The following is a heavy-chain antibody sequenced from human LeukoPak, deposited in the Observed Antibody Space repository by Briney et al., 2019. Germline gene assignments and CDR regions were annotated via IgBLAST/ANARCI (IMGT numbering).Heavy chain of an antibody. V-gene: IGHV4-30-2*01. CDR1: GGSISSGGYS. CDR3: ARGHGDNVGHAFDI. J-gene: IGHJ3*02. D-gene: IGHD4-17*01. CDR2: IYHSGST. Sequence: PSETLSLTCAVSGGSISSGGYSWSWIRQPPGKGLEWIGYIYHSGSTYYNPSLKGRVTISVDRSKNQFSLKLSSVTAADTAVYYCARGHGDNVGHAFDIWGQGTMVTVSS.